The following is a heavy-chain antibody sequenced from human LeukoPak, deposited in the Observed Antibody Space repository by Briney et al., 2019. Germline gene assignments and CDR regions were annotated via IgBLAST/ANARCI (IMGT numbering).Heavy chain of an antibody. CDR1: GGSISSSSYY. Sequence: SETLSLTCTVSGGSISSSSYYWGWIRQPPGKGLEWIGSIYYSGSTYYNPSLKSRVTISVDTSKNQFSLKLSSVTAADTAVYYCARVGIAAWFDPWGQGTLVTVSS. V-gene: IGHV4-39*07. CDR2: IYYSGST. D-gene: IGHD6-13*01. J-gene: IGHJ5*02. CDR3: ARVGIAAWFDP.